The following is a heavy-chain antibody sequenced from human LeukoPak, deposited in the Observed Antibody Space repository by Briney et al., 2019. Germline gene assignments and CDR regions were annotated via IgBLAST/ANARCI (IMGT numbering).Heavy chain of an antibody. Sequence: SETLSLTCTVSGGSISSYYWSWIRQPPGKGLEWIAYINYIGNNRYSPSLKSRVTISLDTSKNQVSLKLSSVTAADTAVYYCAREALIGGGAFDIWGQGTMVTVSS. J-gene: IGHJ3*02. V-gene: IGHV4-59*01. D-gene: IGHD3-16*01. CDR1: GGSISSYY. CDR2: INYIGNN. CDR3: AREALIGGGAFDI.